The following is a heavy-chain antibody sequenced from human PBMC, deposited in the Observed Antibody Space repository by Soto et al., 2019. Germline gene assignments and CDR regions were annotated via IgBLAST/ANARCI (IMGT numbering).Heavy chain of an antibody. CDR3: ARDVGVMASVFGF. CDR2: ITPMVGTT. J-gene: IGHJ4*02. CDR1: GGSFYTYA. V-gene: IGHV1-69*01. D-gene: IGHD3-10*01. Sequence: QVHLVQSGAEVQKPGSSVKVSCKASGGSFYTYAFTWVRQAPGQGLEWMGGITPMVGTTKSAQKFRGRVTFSADESTSTGYMELSNLRSDDTAVYYWARDVGVMASVFGFWGQGTLITVSS.